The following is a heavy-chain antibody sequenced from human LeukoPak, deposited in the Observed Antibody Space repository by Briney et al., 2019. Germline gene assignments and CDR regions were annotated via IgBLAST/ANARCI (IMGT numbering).Heavy chain of an antibody. CDR3: ARNYDSNGYVIDY. J-gene: IGHJ4*02. D-gene: IGHD3-22*01. Sequence: ASVKVSCKASGYTFTGYYMHWVRQAPGQGLEWMGWINPNSGGTNYAQKFQGRVTMTRDTSISTAYMELSRLRSDDTAVYYCARNYDSNGYVIDYWGQGTLVTVSS. CDR2: INPNSGGT. CDR1: GYTFTGYY. V-gene: IGHV1-2*02.